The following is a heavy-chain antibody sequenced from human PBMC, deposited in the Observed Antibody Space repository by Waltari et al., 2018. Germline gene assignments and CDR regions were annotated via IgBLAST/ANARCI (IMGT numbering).Heavy chain of an antibody. V-gene: IGHV3-33*01. CDR1: GFTFSSYG. Sequence: QVQLVESGGGVVQPGRSLRLSCAASGFTFSSYGMHWVRQAPGKGLEWVAVIWYDGSNKYYADSVKGRFTISRDNSKNTLYLQTNSLRAEDTAVYYCAREDGQWLVPDYWGQGTLVTVSS. CDR3: AREDGQWLVPDY. J-gene: IGHJ4*02. CDR2: IWYDGSNK. D-gene: IGHD6-19*01.